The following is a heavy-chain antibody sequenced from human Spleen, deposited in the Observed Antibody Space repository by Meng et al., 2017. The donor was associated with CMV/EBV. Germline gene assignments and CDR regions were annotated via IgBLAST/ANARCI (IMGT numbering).Heavy chain of an antibody. CDR3: AISLPYYDFWSGPLGYFDY. CDR2: IIPILCTA. Sequence: FSRYAICWVRQAPGQGLEWMGVIIPILCTANYAQKFQGRVTLTTDETTRTAYMELSSLRPSDTAVYYCAISLPYYDFWSGPLGYFDYWGQGTLVTVSS. CDR1: FSRYA. D-gene: IGHD3-3*01. V-gene: IGHV1-69*05. J-gene: IGHJ4*02.